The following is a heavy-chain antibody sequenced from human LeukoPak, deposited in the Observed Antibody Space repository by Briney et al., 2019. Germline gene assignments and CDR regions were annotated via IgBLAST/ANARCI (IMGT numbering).Heavy chain of an antibody. J-gene: IGHJ4*02. Sequence: GGSLRLSCAASGFTFSRYNMNWVRQAPGKGLEWISYISSSSSIIYNADSVKGRFTISRDNARNSVSLQMNSLRAEDTAVYYCARDSSGLLGFDYWGQGTLVTVSS. D-gene: IGHD2/OR15-2a*01. V-gene: IGHV3-48*01. CDR3: ARDSSGLLGFDY. CDR1: GFTFSRYN. CDR2: ISSSSSII.